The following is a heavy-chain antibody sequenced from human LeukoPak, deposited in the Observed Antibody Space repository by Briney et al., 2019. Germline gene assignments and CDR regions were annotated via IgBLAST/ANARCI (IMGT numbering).Heavy chain of an antibody. Sequence: SETLSLTCTVSGGSISSSSYYWGWIRQPPGKGLEWIGSIYYSGSTYYNPSLKSRVTISVDTSKNQFSLKLSSVTAADTAVYYCARRIITQFDYWGQGTLATVSS. CDR1: GGSISSSSYY. J-gene: IGHJ4*02. D-gene: IGHD2-15*01. CDR2: IYYSGST. V-gene: IGHV4-39*07. CDR3: ARRIITQFDY.